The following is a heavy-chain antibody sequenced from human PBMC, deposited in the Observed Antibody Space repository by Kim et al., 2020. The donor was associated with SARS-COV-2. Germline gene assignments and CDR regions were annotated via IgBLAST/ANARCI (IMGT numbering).Heavy chain of an antibody. J-gene: IGHJ4*02. CDR1: GGSISSHY. V-gene: IGHV4-59*11. CDR2: IYYSGST. CDR3: ARGFDY. Sequence: SETLSLTCTVSGGSISSHYWSWIRQPPGKRLEWIGYIYYSGSTNYNRSLKSRVTISVDTYTNQISLKLSSVTAADTAAYYCARGFDYWGQGTLVTVSS.